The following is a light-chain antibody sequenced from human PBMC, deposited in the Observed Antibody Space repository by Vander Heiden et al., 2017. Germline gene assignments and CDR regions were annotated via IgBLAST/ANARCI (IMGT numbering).Light chain of an antibody. J-gene: IGKJ4*01. Sequence: DIQLTQSPSFLSASVGDRVTISCLASQDIGTYLAWYQQQPGKAPKLLIYAASKIQAGVPSRFSGSGSGPELTLIISSLQPEDVATYYCQEFNGDFVTFGGGTRVEIK. V-gene: IGKV1-9*01. CDR2: AAS. CDR1: QDIGTY. CDR3: QEFNGDFVT.